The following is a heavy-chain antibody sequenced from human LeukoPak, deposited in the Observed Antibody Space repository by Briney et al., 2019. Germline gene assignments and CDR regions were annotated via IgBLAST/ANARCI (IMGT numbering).Heavy chain of an antibody. J-gene: IGHJ4*02. V-gene: IGHV3-23*01. CDR3: ANHRGYSYGWIDY. CDR1: GFTFSSYA. CDR2: ISGSVGST. Sequence: GGSMRLSCAASGFTFSSYAMSWVRQAPGKGLEWVSVISGSVGSTYYADSVKGRFTISRDNSKNTLYLQMNSLRAEDTAVYYCANHRGYSYGWIDYWGQGTLVTVSS. D-gene: IGHD5-18*01.